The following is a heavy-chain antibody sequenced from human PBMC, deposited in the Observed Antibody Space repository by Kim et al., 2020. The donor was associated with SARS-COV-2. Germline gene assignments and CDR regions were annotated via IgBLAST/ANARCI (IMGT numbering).Heavy chain of an antibody. D-gene: IGHD6-19*01. J-gene: IGHJ3*02. Sequence: NPSLKGRVTKSVDTSKNQFSLKLSSVTAADTAVYYCARVRSGPYDAFDIWGQGTMVTVSS. CDR3: ARVRSGPYDAFDI. V-gene: IGHV4-59*01.